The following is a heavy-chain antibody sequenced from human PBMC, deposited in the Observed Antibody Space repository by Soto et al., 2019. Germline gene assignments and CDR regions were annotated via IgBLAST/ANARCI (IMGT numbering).Heavy chain of an antibody. D-gene: IGHD3-10*01. V-gene: IGHV3-23*01. CDR2: ISGGGETT. Sequence: EVQLLESGGGLVQPGGSLRLSCAASGFTFSSYAMWWVRQAPGKGLECVSAISGGGETTYYADSVKGRFTISRDNSKNELYLQMNSLRAEYTAVYYCAFNSGSGSYYFDYWGQGTLVTVSS. J-gene: IGHJ4*02. CDR3: AFNSGSGSYYFDY. CDR1: GFTFSSYA.